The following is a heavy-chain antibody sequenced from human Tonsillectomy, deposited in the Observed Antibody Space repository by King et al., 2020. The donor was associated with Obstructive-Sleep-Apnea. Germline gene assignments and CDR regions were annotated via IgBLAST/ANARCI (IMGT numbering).Heavy chain of an antibody. CDR3: TKLGAFDI. Sequence: VQLVESGGGLVQPGGSLRLSCAASGFTVSTNYMSWVRQAPGKGLECVSILYSGGTTYYADSVKGRFTISRDNSKNTLYLQMNSLGAEDTAVYYCTKLGAFDIWGQGTMVTVSS. D-gene: IGHD3-16*01. J-gene: IGHJ3*02. CDR2: LYSGGTT. CDR1: GFTVSTNY. V-gene: IGHV3-66*01.